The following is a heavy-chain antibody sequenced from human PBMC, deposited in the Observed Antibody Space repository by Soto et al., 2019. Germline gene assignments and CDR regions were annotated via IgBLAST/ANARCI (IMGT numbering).Heavy chain of an antibody. J-gene: IGHJ6*01. CDR3: ARCFYGWGNYPYYYYGMDV. V-gene: IGHV4-28*01. CDR1: GFPISSSHW. D-gene: IGHD3-10*01. CDR2: IYYNGNT. Sequence: SETLSLTCAVSGFPISSSHWWGWIRQPPGKGLEWIGYIYYNGNTDYNPSLKSRVTMSVDTSKNHFSLKLSSVTAVDTAVYYCARCFYGWGNYPYYYYGMDVWGQGTTVTVSS.